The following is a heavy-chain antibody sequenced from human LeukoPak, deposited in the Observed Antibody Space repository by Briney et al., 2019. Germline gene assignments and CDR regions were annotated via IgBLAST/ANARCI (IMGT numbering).Heavy chain of an antibody. CDR2: IRYDGSNK. D-gene: IGHD6-19*01. V-gene: IGHV3-30*02. J-gene: IGHJ6*03. Sequence: PGGSLRLSCAASGFTFSSYGMHWVRQAPGKGLEWVAFIRYDGSNKYYADSVKGRFTISRDNSKNTLYLQMNSLRAEDTAVYYCAKDGAGSYYYYYMDVWGKGTTVTISS. CDR1: GFTFSSYG. CDR3: AKDGAGSYYYYYMDV.